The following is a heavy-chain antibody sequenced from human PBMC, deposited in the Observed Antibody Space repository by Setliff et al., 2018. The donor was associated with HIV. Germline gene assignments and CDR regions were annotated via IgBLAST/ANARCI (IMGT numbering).Heavy chain of an antibody. CDR3: ARFGIGGSSGP. CDR2: ISPEGNKK. D-gene: IGHD6-19*01. V-gene: IGHV3-7*03. Sequence: GGSLRLSCAASGFTFSDFWMYWVRQAPGKGLEWVANISPEGNKKYYVGSVKGRFTSSRDNAKSSLFLQMSGLRPEDTAVYYCARFGIGGSSGPWGQGTLVTVSS. J-gene: IGHJ5*02. CDR1: GFTFSDFW.